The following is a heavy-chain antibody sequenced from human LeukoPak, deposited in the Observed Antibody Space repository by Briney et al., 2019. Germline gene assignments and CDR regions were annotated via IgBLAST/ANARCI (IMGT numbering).Heavy chain of an antibody. J-gene: IGHJ5*02. Sequence: GGSLRLSCAASGFTFSSYAMSWVRQAPGKGLEWVSAISGSGGSTYYADSAKGRFTISRDNSKNTLYLQMNSLRAEDTAVYYCAKGLVGSWNYDWFDPWGQGTLVTVSS. CDR2: ISGSGGST. CDR3: AKGLVGSWNYDWFDP. CDR1: GFTFSSYA. D-gene: IGHD1-7*01. V-gene: IGHV3-23*01.